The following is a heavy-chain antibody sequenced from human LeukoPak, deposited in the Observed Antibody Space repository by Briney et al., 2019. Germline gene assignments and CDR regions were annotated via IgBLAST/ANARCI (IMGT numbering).Heavy chain of an antibody. J-gene: IGHJ4*02. CDR3: AKSPKVRPTGVFDD. CDR2: ITASGDFT. V-gene: IGHV3-23*01. Sequence: PGGSLRLSCAASGFTFSSYAMSWVRQAPGKGLEWVSAITASGDFTLYADSVKGRFTISRDFFRNTLYLQMNSLRAEDTAVYYCAKSPKVRPTGVFDDWGQGTLVAVAS. CDR1: GFTFSSYA. D-gene: IGHD1-26*01.